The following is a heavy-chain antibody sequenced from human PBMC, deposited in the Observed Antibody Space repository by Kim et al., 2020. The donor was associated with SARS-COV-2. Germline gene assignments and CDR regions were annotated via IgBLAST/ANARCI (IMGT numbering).Heavy chain of an antibody. Sequence: GESLKISCKGSGYSFTSYWIGCVRQMPGKGLEWMGIIYPGDSDTRYSPSFQGQVTISADKSISTAYLQWSSLKASDTAMYYCARHGSIAARRNWFDPWGQGTLVTVSS. CDR2: IYPGDSDT. CDR1: GYSFTSYW. J-gene: IGHJ5*02. V-gene: IGHV5-51*01. D-gene: IGHD6-6*01. CDR3: ARHGSIAARRNWFDP.